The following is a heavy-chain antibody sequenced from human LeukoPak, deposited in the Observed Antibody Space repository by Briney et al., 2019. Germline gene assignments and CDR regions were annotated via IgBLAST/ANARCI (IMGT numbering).Heavy chain of an antibody. CDR2: TWYDGSNK. CDR1: GFTFNVYG. CDR3: ARESYSSWYPLFDP. D-gene: IGHD6-13*01. Sequence: GGSLRLSCEASGFTFNVYGMHWVRQAPGKGLEWVAVTWYDGSNKYYADSVKGRFTVSRDNSKNTLYLQMNSLRAEDTAVYYCARESYSSWYPLFDPWGQGTLVTVSS. V-gene: IGHV3-33*01. J-gene: IGHJ5*02.